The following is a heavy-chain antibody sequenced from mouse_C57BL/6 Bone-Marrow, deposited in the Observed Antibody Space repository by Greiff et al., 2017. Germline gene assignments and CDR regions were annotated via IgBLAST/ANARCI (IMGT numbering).Heavy chain of an antibody. D-gene: IGHD5-1*01. CDR3: ARSSTFFYYFDY. CDR2: FHPYNDDT. V-gene: IGHV1-47*01. Sequence: LQLQQSGAELVKPGASVKMSCKASGYTFTTYPIESMQQNHGKSLEWIGNFHPYNDDTKYNEKFKGKATLTVEKSSNTVYLELSRLTSDDSAVYYCARSSTFFYYFDYWGQGTTLTVSA. CDR1: GYTFTTYP. J-gene: IGHJ2*01.